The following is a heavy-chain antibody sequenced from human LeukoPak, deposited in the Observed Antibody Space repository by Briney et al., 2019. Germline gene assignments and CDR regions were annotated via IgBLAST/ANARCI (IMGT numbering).Heavy chain of an antibody. V-gene: IGHV3-33*06. CDR2: LWYDGSSK. Sequence: GGSLGLSCAASGFTFSNYAMHWVRQAPGKGLEWVAVLWYDGSSKLYADSVKGRFTISRDNSKNTLFLQMNSLRAEDTAVYYCAKDLDWGYRYGDYPAGFDSWGQGTLVTVSS. D-gene: IGHD4-17*01. CDR1: GFTFSNYA. CDR3: AKDLDWGYRYGDYPAGFDS. J-gene: IGHJ4*02.